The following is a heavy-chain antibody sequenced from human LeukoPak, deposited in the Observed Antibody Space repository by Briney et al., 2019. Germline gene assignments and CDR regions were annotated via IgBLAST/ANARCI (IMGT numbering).Heavy chain of an antibody. CDR2: INYSGNT. D-gene: IGHD3-16*01. V-gene: IGHV4-39*01. CDR1: GGSISSSSYY. CDR3: ARLGPSRYDYYYLDV. Sequence: SETLSLTCTVFGGSISSSSYYWGWTRQPPGKGLEWIGKINYSGNTYYSTSLKSRVSISVETSKNQFSLKVRSVSAADTSVYSCARLGPSRYDYYYLDVWGKGTTVTVSS. J-gene: IGHJ6*03.